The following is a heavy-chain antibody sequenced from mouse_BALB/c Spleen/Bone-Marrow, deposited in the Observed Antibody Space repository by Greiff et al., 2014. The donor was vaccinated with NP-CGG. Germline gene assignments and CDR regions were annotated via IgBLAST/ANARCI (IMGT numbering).Heavy chain of an antibody. CDR2: IAPGSGST. D-gene: IGHD2-4*01. Sequence: DLVKPGASVKLSCRASGYTFTSYWISWIKQRPGQGLEWIGRIAPGSGSTYYNEMFKGKATLTVDTSSSTAYIQLSSLSSEDSAVYFCARGDDYDPFAYWGQGTLVTVSA. CDR1: GYTFTSYW. CDR3: ARGDDYDPFAY. V-gene: IGHV1S41*01. J-gene: IGHJ3*01.